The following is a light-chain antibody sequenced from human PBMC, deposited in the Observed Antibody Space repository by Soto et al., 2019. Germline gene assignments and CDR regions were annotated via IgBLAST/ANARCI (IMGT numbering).Light chain of an antibody. CDR3: QQYNSYWK. J-gene: IGKJ1*01. CDR1: QIISTW. CDR2: DAS. V-gene: IGKV1-5*01. Sequence: IQMTQSPSTLSASVGDIVTITCRASQIISTWLAWYQQKPGKAPKLLIYDASSLESGVPSRFSGSGSGTEFTLTISSLQPDDFATYYCQQYNSYWKFGQGTKVDI.